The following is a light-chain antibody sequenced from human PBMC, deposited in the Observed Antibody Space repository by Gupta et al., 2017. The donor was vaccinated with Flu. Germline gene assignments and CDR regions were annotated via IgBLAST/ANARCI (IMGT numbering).Light chain of an antibody. CDR2: DVS. CDR1: SSDVGGYNY. J-gene: IGLJ3*02. Sequence: GTSSDVGGYNYVSWYPQHPGKAPKLMIYDVSKRPSGVPDRFSGSKSGNTASLTISGLQAEDEADYYCCSYAGSSWVFGGGTKLTVL. CDR3: CSYAGSSWV. V-gene: IGLV2-11*01.